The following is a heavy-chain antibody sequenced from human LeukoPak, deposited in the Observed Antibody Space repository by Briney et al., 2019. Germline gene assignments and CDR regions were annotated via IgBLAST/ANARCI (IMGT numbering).Heavy chain of an antibody. CDR3: ARVYYDFWSGYTYGFDY. CDR1: GGSISSGGYS. D-gene: IGHD3-3*01. J-gene: IGHJ4*02. CDR2: IYHSGST. Sequence: SETLTLTCAVSGGSISSGGYSWSWIRQPPGKGLEWIGYIYHSGSTYYNPSLKSRVTVSVDRSKNQFSLKLSSVTAADTAVYYCARVYYDFWSGYTYGFDYWGQGTLVTVSS. V-gene: IGHV4-30-2*01.